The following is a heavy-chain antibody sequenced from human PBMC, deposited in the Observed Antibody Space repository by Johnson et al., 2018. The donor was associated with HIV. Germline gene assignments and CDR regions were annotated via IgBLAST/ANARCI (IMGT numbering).Heavy chain of an antibody. Sequence: QVQLVESGGGVVQPGRSLRLSCAASGFTFSSYAMHWVRQAPGKGLQWVAVIRYDGSNRYFADSVKGRFTISRDNSNNTLYLQMNSLRAEDTAVYYCAKDGKTYYNFWSGFDAFDIWGQGTMVTVSS. V-gene: IGHV3-30*02. CDR3: AKDGKTYYNFWSGFDAFDI. D-gene: IGHD3-3*01. CDR2: IRYDGSNR. CDR1: GFTFSSYA. J-gene: IGHJ3*02.